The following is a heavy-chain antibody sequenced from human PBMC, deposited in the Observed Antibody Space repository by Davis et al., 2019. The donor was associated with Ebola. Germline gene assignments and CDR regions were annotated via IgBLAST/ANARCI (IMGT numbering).Heavy chain of an antibody. CDR2: INPNSGGT. V-gene: IGHV1-2*04. CDR3: ARERPRAEVPPSIVGAPDGMDV. CDR1: GYTFTGYY. J-gene: IGHJ6*02. Sequence: ASVKVSCKASGYTFTGYYKHWVRQAPGQGLEWMGWINPNSGGTNYAQKFQGWVTMTRDTSISTAYMELSRLRSDDTAVYYCARERPRAEVPPSIVGAPDGMDVWGQGTTVTVSS. D-gene: IGHD1-26*01.